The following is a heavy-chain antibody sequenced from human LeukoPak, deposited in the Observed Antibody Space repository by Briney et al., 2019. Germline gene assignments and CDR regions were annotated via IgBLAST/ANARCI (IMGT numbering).Heavy chain of an antibody. Sequence: GSLRLSCAASGFTFSDNYMSWIRQAPGKGLEWVSYISSSGNTTYNADSVKGRFSITRDNAKNSLYLQMNSLRAEDTAVYYCARAGLVYYFDYWGQGTLVTVSS. V-gene: IGHV3-11*04. CDR2: ISSSGNTT. CDR1: GFTFSDNY. CDR3: ARAGLVYYFDY. J-gene: IGHJ4*02. D-gene: IGHD3/OR15-3a*01.